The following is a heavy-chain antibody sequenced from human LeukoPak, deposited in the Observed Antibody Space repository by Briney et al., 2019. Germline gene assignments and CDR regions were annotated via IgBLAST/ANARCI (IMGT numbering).Heavy chain of an antibody. J-gene: IGHJ4*02. Sequence: MSSETLSLTCAVYGGSFSGYYWSWIRQPPGKGLEWIGEINHSGSTNYNPSLKSRVTISVDTSKNQFSLKLSSVTAADTAVYYCARGAVLYYYDSSGYYGFDYWGQGTLVTVSS. CDR1: GGSFSGYY. V-gene: IGHV4-34*01. CDR2: INHSGST. D-gene: IGHD3-22*01. CDR3: ARGAVLYYYDSSGYYGFDY.